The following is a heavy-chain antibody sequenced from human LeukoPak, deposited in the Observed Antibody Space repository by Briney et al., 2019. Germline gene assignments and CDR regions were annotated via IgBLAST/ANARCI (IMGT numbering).Heavy chain of an antibody. V-gene: IGHV1-18*01. CDR3: ARNRWEPYHNDAFDI. J-gene: IGHJ3*02. CDR2: ISVYNGNT. Sequence: ASVKVSFKSSGYTFTSYGISWVRQPPGQGLEWMGWISVYNGNTNSTQKLQGRVTMTTDTSMSTAYMELRSLRSDDTAVYYCARNRWEPYHNDAFDIWGQGTMVTVSS. CDR1: GYTFTSYG. D-gene: IGHD1-26*01.